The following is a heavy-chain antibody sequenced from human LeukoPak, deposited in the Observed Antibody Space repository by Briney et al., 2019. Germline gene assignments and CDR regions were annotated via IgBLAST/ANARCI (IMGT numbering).Heavy chain of an antibody. D-gene: IGHD3-10*01. CDR3: AKGKGFGELSFDY. J-gene: IGHJ4*02. Sequence: GGSLRLSCAASGFTFSSYGMSWVRQAPGKGLEWVSGISGSGGSTCYADSVKGRFTISRDSSKNTLYLQMNSLRAEDTAIYYCAKGKGFGELSFDYWGQGTLVTVSS. V-gene: IGHV3-23*01. CDR2: ISGSGGST. CDR1: GFTFSSYG.